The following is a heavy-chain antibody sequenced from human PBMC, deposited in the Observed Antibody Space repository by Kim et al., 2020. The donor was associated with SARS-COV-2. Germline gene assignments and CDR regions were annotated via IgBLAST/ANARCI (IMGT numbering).Heavy chain of an antibody. D-gene: IGHD2-2*01. CDR1: GGSFSGYY. V-gene: IGHV4-34*01. Sequence: SETLSLTCAVYGGSFSGYYWSWIRQPPGKGLEWIGEINHSGSTNYNPSLKSRVTISVDTSKNQFSLKLSSVTAADTAVYYCARGSFGASSTTRYYYYGMDVWGQGTTVTVSS. J-gene: IGHJ6*02. CDR2: INHSGST. CDR3: ARGSFGASSTTRYYYYGMDV.